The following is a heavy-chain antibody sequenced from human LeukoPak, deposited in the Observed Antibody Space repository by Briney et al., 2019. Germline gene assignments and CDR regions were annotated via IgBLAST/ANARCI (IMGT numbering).Heavy chain of an antibody. V-gene: IGHV4-61*02. J-gene: IGHJ6*03. CDR3: AREPVVVVARGGYYYYYYMDV. Sequence: SETLSLTCTVSGGSISSGSYYWSWIRQPAGKGLGWIGRIYTSGSTNYNPSLKSRVTISVDTSKNQFSLKLSSVTAADTAVYYCAREPVVVVARGGYYYYYYMDVWGKGTTVTISS. CDR2: IYTSGST. D-gene: IGHD2-15*01. CDR1: GGSISSGSYY.